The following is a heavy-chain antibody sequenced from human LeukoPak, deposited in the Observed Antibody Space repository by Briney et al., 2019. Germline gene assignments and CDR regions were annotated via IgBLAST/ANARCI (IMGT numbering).Heavy chain of an antibody. J-gene: IGHJ4*02. D-gene: IGHD2-21*02. Sequence: PGGSLRLSCAASGFTFTSYAMTWVRQTPGKGLEWVSAISGSGGSTYYADSVKGRFTISRDNSKSTLYLQMNSLRAEDTAVYYCAKDGTGCGGDCYSDYWGQGTLVTVSS. CDR2: ISGSGGST. CDR1: GFTFTSYA. V-gene: IGHV3-23*01. CDR3: AKDGTGCGGDCYSDY.